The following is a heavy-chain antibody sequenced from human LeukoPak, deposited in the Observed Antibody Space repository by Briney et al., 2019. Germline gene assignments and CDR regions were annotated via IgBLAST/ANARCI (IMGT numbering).Heavy chain of an antibody. CDR2: ISGDGVST. J-gene: IGHJ4*02. CDR3: AKEGYSHTSNYFDN. Sequence: GGSLRLSCAASGFMFDDSAMHWVRQAPGKGLEWVSLISGDGVSTFYADSVKGRFTISRDNSKNSLSLQMDSLTTGDTALYYCAKEGYSHTSNYFDNWGQGILVTVSS. V-gene: IGHV3-43*02. D-gene: IGHD2-15*01. CDR1: GFMFDDSA.